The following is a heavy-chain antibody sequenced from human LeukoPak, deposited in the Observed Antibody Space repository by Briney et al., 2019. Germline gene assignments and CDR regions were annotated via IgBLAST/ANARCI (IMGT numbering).Heavy chain of an antibody. J-gene: IGHJ4*02. CDR1: GFTFSSYW. CDR2: INSHGSST. CDR3: AREFEGTASGAGY. D-gene: IGHD3-16*01. Sequence: QPGGSLRLSCAASGFTFSSYWMHWVRQAPGRGLVWVSHINSHGSSTNYADSVKGRFTISRDNAKNTLYLQMNSLRADDTAVYFCAREFEGTASGAGYWGQGTLVTVSS. V-gene: IGHV3-74*01.